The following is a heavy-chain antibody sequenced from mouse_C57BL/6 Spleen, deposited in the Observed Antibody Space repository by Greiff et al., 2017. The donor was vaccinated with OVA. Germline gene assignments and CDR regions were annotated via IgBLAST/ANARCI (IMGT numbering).Heavy chain of an antibody. CDR3: ARNLLGMDY. D-gene: IGHD4-1*01. Sequence: VQLQESGPGLVQPSQSLSITCTVSGFSLTSYGVHWVRQSPGKGLEWLGVLWSGGSTDYNAAFISRLSISKDNSTSQVFFKMNSLQADDTAIYYCARNLLGMDYWGQGTSVTVSS. J-gene: IGHJ4*01. CDR2: LWSGGST. CDR1: GFSLTSYG. V-gene: IGHV2-2*01.